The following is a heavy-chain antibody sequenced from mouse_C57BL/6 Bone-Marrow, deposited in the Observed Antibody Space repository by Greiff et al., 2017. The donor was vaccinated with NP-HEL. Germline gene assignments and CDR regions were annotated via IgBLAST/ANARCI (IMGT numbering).Heavy chain of an antibody. J-gene: IGHJ2*01. V-gene: IGHV1-81*01. CDR1: GYTFTSYG. Sequence: VKLMESGAELARPGASVKLSCKASGYTFTSYGISWVKQRTGQGLEWIGEIYPRSGNTYYNEKFKGKATLTADKSSSTAYMELRSLTSEDSAVYFCARRDYGSSYRDYWGQGTTLTVSS. CDR2: IYPRSGNT. CDR3: ARRDYGSSYRDY. D-gene: IGHD1-1*01.